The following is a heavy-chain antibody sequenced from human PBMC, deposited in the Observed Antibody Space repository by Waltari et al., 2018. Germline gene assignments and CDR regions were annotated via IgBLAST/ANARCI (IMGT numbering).Heavy chain of an antibody. J-gene: IGHJ6*02. CDR3: AGQQLATYYYYYGMDV. D-gene: IGHD6-13*01. CDR1: GFTFSRYG. Sequence: QVQLVESGGGVVQPGRSLRLSCAATGFTFSRYGMHWVRPAPGKGLEWVAVIWYDGSNKYYADSVKGRFTISRDNSKNTLYLQMNSLRAEDTTVYYCAGQQLATYYYYYGMDVWGQGTTVTVSS. V-gene: IGHV3-33*01. CDR2: IWYDGSNK.